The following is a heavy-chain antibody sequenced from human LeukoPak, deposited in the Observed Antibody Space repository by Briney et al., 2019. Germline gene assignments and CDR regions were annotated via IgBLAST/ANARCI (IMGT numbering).Heavy chain of an antibody. CDR1: GGTFSSHA. CDR2: IIPILGTP. Sequence: SVKVSCKSSGGTFSSHAISWVRQAPGQGLEWMGGIIPILGTPKYAEKFQGRIAITADENTDTAYMELNSLRPEDTAMYFCARDGLQYSYGRAYWGQGTLVTVSS. D-gene: IGHD5-18*01. CDR3: ARDGLQYSYGRAY. J-gene: IGHJ4*02. V-gene: IGHV1-69*01.